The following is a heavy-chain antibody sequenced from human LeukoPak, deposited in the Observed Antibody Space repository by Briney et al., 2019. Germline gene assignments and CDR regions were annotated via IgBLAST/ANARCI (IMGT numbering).Heavy chain of an antibody. CDR1: GFTFSSYA. V-gene: IGHV3-23*01. D-gene: IGHD6-13*01. J-gene: IGHJ5*02. CDR2: ISGSGGST. Sequence: GGSLRLSCAASGFTFSSYAMSCVRQAPGEGLEWVSTISGSGGSTYYADSVKGRFTISRDNSKNTLYLQMNSLRAEDTAVYYCARESPVAAVGRSWFDPWGQGTLVTVSS. CDR3: ARESPVAAVGRSWFDP.